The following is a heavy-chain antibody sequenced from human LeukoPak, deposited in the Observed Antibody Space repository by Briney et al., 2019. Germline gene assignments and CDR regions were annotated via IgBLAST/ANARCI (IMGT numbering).Heavy chain of an antibody. J-gene: IGHJ4*02. V-gene: IGHV3-74*01. CDR2: INSDGSS. CDR3: ASSRSSTWYGLEY. Sequence: GGSLRLSCAASGFTFSRYWMHWVRQAPGKGLVWVSRINSDGSSRYADSVKGRFTISRDNSKNTLYLQMNSLRAEDTALYYCASSRSSTWYGLEYWGQGTLVTVSS. CDR1: GFTFSRYW. D-gene: IGHD6-13*01.